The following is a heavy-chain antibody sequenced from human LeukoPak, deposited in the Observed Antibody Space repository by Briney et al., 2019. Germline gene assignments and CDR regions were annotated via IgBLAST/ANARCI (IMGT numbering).Heavy chain of an antibody. CDR3: ARALGAAAGLFFDF. J-gene: IGHJ4*02. CDR2: ITPSGGST. Sequence: GGSLRLSCAASGFTFSSFAMHWVRQAPGKGLEYVSAITPSGGSTYYANSVKGRFTISRDDSKNTLYLQMGSLKVEDMAVYYCARALGAAAGLFFDFWGQGALVTVSS. V-gene: IGHV3-64*01. D-gene: IGHD6-13*01. CDR1: GFTFSSFA.